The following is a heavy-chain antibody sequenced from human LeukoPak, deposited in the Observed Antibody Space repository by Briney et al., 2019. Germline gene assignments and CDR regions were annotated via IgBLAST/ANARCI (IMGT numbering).Heavy chain of an antibody. CDR3: ARGVWSGYYYYYYYMDV. CDR1: GGSIRNYY. CDR2: IYYSGST. V-gene: IGHV4-59*01. Sequence: SETLSLTCTVSGGSIRNYYWSWIRQPPGKGLEWIGHIYYSGSTYYNPSLKSRVTISLHTSKNQFSLNLSSVTAADTAVYYCARGVWSGYYYYYYYMDVWGKGTTVTVSS. J-gene: IGHJ6*03. D-gene: IGHD3-3*01.